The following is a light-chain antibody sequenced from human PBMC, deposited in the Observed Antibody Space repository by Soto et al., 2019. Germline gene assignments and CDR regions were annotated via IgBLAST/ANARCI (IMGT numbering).Light chain of an antibody. CDR3: QQYESFSGT. V-gene: IGKV1-5*01. CDR1: QSVSGW. J-gene: IGKJ1*01. Sequence: DIEMTQSPSTLSASAGDTVTVTCRASQSVSGWLSWYQQKPAEAPKLLIYDASALPRGVPSRFSGSGSGTKFTLTIISLQHDDFATYYCQQYESFSGTFGPGTKVDIK. CDR2: DAS.